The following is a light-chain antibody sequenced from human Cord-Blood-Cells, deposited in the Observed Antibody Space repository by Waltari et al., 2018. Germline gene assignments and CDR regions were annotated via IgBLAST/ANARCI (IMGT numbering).Light chain of an antibody. CDR1: QSVSSSY. V-gene: IGKV3-20*01. Sequence: EIVLTQSPGTLSLSPGERATLSCSASQSVSSSYLAWYQQKPGQAPRLLIYGASSQATGVPDRFSGGGSGTDFTLTISRLEPEDFAVYYCQQYGSSLYTLGQGTKLEIK. J-gene: IGKJ2*01. CDR2: GAS. CDR3: QQYGSSLYT.